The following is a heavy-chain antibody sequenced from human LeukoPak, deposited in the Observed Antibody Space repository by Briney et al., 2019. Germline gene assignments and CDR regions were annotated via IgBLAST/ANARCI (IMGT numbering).Heavy chain of an antibody. CDR1: GYTFTSYG. J-gene: IGHJ4*02. V-gene: IGHV1-69*13. CDR3: ARDRYYDGSGSFYESIY. CDR2: IIPRFRTA. Sequence: GASVKVSCKASGYTFTSYGISWVRQAPGQGLEWMGGIIPRFRTARYAQKFQGRVTITADESTTTAYMELSSLRSEDTAVYYCARDRYYDGSGSFYESIYWGQGTLVTVSS. D-gene: IGHD3-22*01.